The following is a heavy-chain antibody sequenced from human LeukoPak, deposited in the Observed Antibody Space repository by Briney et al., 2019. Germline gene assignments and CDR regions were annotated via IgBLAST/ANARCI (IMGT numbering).Heavy chain of an antibody. Sequence: GGSLRLSCAASGFTFSSYWMSWVRQAPGKGLEWVANIKQDGSEKYYVDSVKGRFTISRDNAKNSLYLQMNSLRAEDTAVYYCAREELLGAYYYYGMDVWGQGTTVTVSS. D-gene: IGHD1-26*01. J-gene: IGHJ6*02. V-gene: IGHV3-7*01. CDR3: AREELLGAYYYYGMDV. CDR1: GFTFSSYW. CDR2: IKQDGSEK.